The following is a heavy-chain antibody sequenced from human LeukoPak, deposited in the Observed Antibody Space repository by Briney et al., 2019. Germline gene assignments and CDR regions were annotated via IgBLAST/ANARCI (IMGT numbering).Heavy chain of an antibody. CDR3: ARDRETAADYYFDY. Sequence: TGGSLRLSCAASGFTFVKHALHWVRQSPGKGLEWVAVISYDGNDKQYAESVKGRVTISRDNSENTVSLQMDTLGPEDTAVYYCARDRETAADYYFDYWGQGTLVTVSS. V-gene: IGHV3-30*04. J-gene: IGHJ4*02. CDR1: GFTFVKHA. CDR2: ISYDGNDK. D-gene: IGHD6-13*01.